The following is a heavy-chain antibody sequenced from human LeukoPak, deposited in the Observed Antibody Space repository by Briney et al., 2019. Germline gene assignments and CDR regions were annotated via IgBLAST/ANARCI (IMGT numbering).Heavy chain of an antibody. CDR1: GFTINNAW. J-gene: IGHJ4*02. CDR2: IKSNTDGGTT. CDR3: TTAARGESHPYYFDY. Sequence: GGSLRLSCAASGFTINNAWMSWVRQAPGKGLEWVGRIKSNTDGGTTDYAAPVKGRFTISRDDSTNTLFLQMNSLKTEDTAVYYCTTAARGESHPYYFDYWGQGTLVTVSS. V-gene: IGHV3-15*01. D-gene: IGHD3-10*01.